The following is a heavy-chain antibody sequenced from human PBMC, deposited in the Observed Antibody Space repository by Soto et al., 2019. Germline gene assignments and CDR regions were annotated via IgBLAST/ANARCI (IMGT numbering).Heavy chain of an antibody. J-gene: IGHJ4*02. CDR1: GGTFSSYA. V-gene: IGHV1-69*01. CDR3: ARAPGYCSGGSCSPFDY. CDR2: IIPIFGTA. Sequence: QVQLVQSGAEVKKPGSSVKVSCKASGGTFSSYAISWVRQGPGQGLEWMGGIIPIFGTANYAQKFQGRVTITADESTSTAYMELSSLRSEDTAVYYCARAPGYCSGGSCSPFDYWGQGTLVTVSS. D-gene: IGHD2-15*01.